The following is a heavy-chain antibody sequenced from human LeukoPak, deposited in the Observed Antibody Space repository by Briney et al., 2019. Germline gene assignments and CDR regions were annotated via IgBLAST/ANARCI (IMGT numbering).Heavy chain of an antibody. CDR1: GFTFSSYW. J-gene: IGHJ5*02. CDR3: ARDPSSSFWFDP. V-gene: IGHV3-74*01. Sequence: GGSLRLTCAASGFTFSSYWMHWVRQAPGKGLVWVSRINSDGSSTSYADSVRGRFTISRDNAKNTLYLQMNSLRAEDTAVYYCARDPSSSFWFDPWGQGTLVTVSS. CDR2: INSDGSST. D-gene: IGHD6-13*01.